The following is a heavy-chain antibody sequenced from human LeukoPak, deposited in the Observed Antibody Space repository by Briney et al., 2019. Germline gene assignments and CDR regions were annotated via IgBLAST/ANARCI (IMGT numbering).Heavy chain of an antibody. V-gene: IGHV4-59*08. Sequence: ASETLSLTCTVSGGSVSNYYWSWIRQPPGKGLECIGYIYFGGNTNYNPSLKSRVTISVDTSKNQFSLKLSSVTAADTALYYCARHDSDSIPPRGWFDPWGQGTLVTVSS. CDR3: ARHDSDSIPPRGWFDP. CDR1: GGSVSNYY. CDR2: IYFGGNT. D-gene: IGHD2-21*01. J-gene: IGHJ5*02.